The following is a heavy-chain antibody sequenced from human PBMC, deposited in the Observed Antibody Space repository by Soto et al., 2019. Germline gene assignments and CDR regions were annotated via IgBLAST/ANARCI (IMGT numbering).Heavy chain of an antibody. Sequence: QVQLQESGPGLVKPSETLSLTCSVSGVSTSNHYWTWIRKPPGQGPEWIGCIYYRGTTNYNASFNSRGTISVDTSKNQFSLKLTSVTTADTAVYYCARGGGSPYHDHEFDYWGQGSLVTVSS. D-gene: IGHD2-2*01. CDR2: IYYRGTT. CDR1: GVSTSNHY. V-gene: IGHV4-59*11. J-gene: IGHJ4*02. CDR3: ARGGGSPYHDHEFDY.